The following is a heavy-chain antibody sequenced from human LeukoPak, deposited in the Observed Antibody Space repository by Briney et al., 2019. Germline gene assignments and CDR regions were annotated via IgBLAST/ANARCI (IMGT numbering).Heavy chain of an antibody. J-gene: IGHJ4*02. CDR3: ARYTWQWLPFDD. CDR2: INHGGST. Sequence: KASETLSLTCAVYGGSFSGDFWSWIRQSPGKGLEWIGEINHGGSTTYNPSLQSRVTMSVDTSTNQISLKMTSVTAADTAIYYCARYTWQWLPFDDWGQGTQVTISS. CDR1: GGSFSGDF. D-gene: IGHD5-12*01. V-gene: IGHV4-34*01.